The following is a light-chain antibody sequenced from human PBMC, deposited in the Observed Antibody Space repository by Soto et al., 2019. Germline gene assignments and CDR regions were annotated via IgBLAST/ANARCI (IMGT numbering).Light chain of an antibody. Sequence: EIVMTQSPATLSVSPGERATLSCRASQSVSSNLAWYQQKPGQAPRLLIYGASTGATGIPARFSGSGSGTEFTLTITSLQPEDFATYYCQQSYGTPITFGQGTRLEIK. CDR1: QSVSSN. CDR2: GAS. V-gene: IGKV3-15*01. CDR3: QQSYGTPIT. J-gene: IGKJ5*01.